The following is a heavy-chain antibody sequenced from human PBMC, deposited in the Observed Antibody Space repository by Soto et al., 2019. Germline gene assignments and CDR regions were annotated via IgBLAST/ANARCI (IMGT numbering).Heavy chain of an antibody. D-gene: IGHD3-9*01. CDR1: GFIFSTYV. J-gene: IGHJ4*02. Sequence: QVYLVESGGGVVQPGRSLRLSCAASGFIFSTYVIHWVRQAPGKGPEWVATMSYDGSNEYYADSVQGRFTISRDNSKNKLYLHMNSLTIEDTAMYYCAQSPSLTQRRCFDYWGPGAQVTVSS. CDR3: AQSPSLTQRRCFDY. V-gene: IGHV3-30*18. CDR2: MSYDGSNE.